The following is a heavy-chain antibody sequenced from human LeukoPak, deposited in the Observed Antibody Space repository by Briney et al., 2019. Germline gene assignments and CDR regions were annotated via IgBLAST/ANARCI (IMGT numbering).Heavy chain of an antibody. Sequence: GGSLRLSCAASGFTFSSYAMSWVRQAPGKGLEWVSAISGSGGSTYYADSVKGRFTISRDNSKNTLYLQMNSLRAEDTAVYYCAKDRLASSEYYYMDVWGKGTTVTVSS. J-gene: IGHJ6*03. CDR1: GFTFSSYA. V-gene: IGHV3-23*01. CDR3: AKDRLASSEYYYMDV. D-gene: IGHD6-13*01. CDR2: ISGSGGST.